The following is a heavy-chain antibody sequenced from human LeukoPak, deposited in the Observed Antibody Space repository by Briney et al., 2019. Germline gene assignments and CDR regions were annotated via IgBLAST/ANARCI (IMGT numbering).Heavy chain of an antibody. Sequence: SETLSLTCTVSGGSISSGGYYWSWIRQPAGKGLEWIGRIYTSGNTNYNPSLKSRVTISVDTSKNQFSLKLSSVTAADTAVYYCARGRGITMVRGGKGYFDYWGQGTLVTVSS. V-gene: IGHV4-61*02. J-gene: IGHJ4*02. CDR2: IYTSGNT. CDR3: ARGRGITMVRGGKGYFDY. CDR1: GGSISSGGYY. D-gene: IGHD3-10*01.